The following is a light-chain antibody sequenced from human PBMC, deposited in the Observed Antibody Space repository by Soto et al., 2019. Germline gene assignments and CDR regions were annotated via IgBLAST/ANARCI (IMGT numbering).Light chain of an antibody. Sequence: QSALTQPASVSGSPGQSITISCTGNSSDVGGYNYVSWYQQHPGKAPKFMIYDVSNRPSGVSNRFSGSKSGNTASLTISGLQAEDEADYYCCSYTTSNTRQIVFGTGTKLTVL. CDR3: CSYTTSNTRQIV. CDR1: SSDVGGYNY. V-gene: IGLV2-14*01. J-gene: IGLJ1*01. CDR2: DVS.